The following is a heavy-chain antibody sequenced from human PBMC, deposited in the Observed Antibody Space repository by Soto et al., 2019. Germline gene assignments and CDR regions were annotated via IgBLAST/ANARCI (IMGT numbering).Heavy chain of an antibody. Sequence: GGSLRHSCTASGLTSRTYAMHLVRQAPGKGLEYVSSISTNGGSTDYADSVKGRFTISRDNSKNTVYLQMSSLRVEDTAVYYCVKGDYYYDSSGYYPFDYWGQGT. CDR3: VKGDYYYDSSGYYPFDY. CDR1: GLTSRTYA. D-gene: IGHD3-22*01. J-gene: IGHJ4*02. CDR2: ISTNGGST. V-gene: IGHV3-64D*06.